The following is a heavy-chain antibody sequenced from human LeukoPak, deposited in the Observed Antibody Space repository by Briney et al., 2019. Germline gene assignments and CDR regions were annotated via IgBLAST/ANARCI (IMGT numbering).Heavy chain of an antibody. Sequence: GGSLRLSCAASGFTFSTYAMHWVRQAPGKGLEWVAVISNDATKKYYADSVKGRSTISRDNSKNTLYLQMNSLRAEDTAVYYCARESIWFGELLVDYWGQGTLVTVSS. CDR1: GFTFSTYA. V-gene: IGHV3-30*03. J-gene: IGHJ4*02. CDR3: ARESIWFGELLVDY. CDR2: ISNDATKK. D-gene: IGHD3-10*01.